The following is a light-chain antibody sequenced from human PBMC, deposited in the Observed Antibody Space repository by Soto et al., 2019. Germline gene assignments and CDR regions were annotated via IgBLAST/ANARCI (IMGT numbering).Light chain of an antibody. J-gene: IGKJ3*01. V-gene: IGKV1-33*01. CDR1: QDISKY. CDR2: EAS. Sequence: DIQMTQSPSSLSASVEDRITITCQASQDISKYLIWYQQTPGKAPKFLIYEASNLERGVPSRFSGSGSGTDFTFTINSLQPEDIATYYCQQYHSLPFTFGHGTKLDIK. CDR3: QQYHSLPFT.